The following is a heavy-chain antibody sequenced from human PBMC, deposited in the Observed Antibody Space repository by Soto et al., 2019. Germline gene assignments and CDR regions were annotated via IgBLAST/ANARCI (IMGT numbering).Heavy chain of an antibody. J-gene: IGHJ4*02. D-gene: IGHD3-16*01. CDR2: VSATAGTT. CDR3: AKDRLAGGFDY. V-gene: IGHV3-23*01. CDR1: RFTFSSYG. Sequence: GGSLRLSCAASRFTFSSYGMHWVRQAPGKGLEWVSLVSATAGTTYYTDSVKGRFTISRDNSRNTVYLQMNSLRADDTAVYYCAKDRLAGGFDYWGQGTLVTVSS.